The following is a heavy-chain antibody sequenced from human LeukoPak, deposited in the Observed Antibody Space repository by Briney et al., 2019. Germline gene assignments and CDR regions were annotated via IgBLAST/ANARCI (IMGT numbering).Heavy chain of an antibody. CDR2: IKQDGSEK. D-gene: IGHD3-22*01. J-gene: IGHJ4*02. CDR3: ARVRDYYDSSGYYFSGSPYFDY. Sequence: SCKASGYTFTSYGISWVRQAPGKGLEWVANIKQDGSEKYYVDSVKGRFTISRDNAKNSLYLQMNSLRAEDTAVYYCARVRDYYDSSGYYFSGSPYFDYWGQGTLVTVSS. CDR1: GYTFTSYG. V-gene: IGHV3-7*01.